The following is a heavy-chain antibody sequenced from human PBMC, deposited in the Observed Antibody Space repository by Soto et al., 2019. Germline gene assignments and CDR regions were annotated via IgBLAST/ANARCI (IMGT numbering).Heavy chain of an antibody. CDR1: GFTFSGYA. V-gene: IGHV3-23*01. Sequence: PGGSLRLSCAASGFTFSGYAMNWVRQAPGKGLEWVSAISGSGGSTYYADSVKGRFTISRDNSKNTLYLQMNSLRAEDTAVYYCARTTGSRLSDYWGQGTLVTVSS. CDR3: ARTTGSRLSDY. D-gene: IGHD3-9*01. J-gene: IGHJ4*02. CDR2: ISGSGGST.